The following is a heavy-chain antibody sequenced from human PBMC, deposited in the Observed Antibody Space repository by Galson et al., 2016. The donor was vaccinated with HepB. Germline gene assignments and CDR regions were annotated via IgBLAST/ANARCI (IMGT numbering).Heavy chain of an antibody. CDR3: VRDHSVVPTTAYNWFDP. D-gene: IGHD4-23*01. Sequence: SLRLSCAASGSAFSSHWMHWVRQDLGKGLVWVSRINSDGTISNYADSVKGRFTISRDNAKNTLYPQMNSLRAEDTAVYFCVRDHSVVPTTAYNWFDPWGRGTLVTVSS. V-gene: IGHV3-74*01. J-gene: IGHJ5*02. CDR2: INSDGTIS. CDR1: GSAFSSHW.